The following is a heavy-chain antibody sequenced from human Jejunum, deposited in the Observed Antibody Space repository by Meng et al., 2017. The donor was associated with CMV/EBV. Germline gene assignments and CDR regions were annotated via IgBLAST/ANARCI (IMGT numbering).Heavy chain of an antibody. J-gene: IGHJ4*02. CDR3: ARDMHREVVIQDY. V-gene: IGHV4-4*07. D-gene: IGHD3-10*01. Sequence: QLRGSGPVLGEPAVPPSLACTVSCGYISDVYRNWVRKPAEKGLGWIGRIYSNGATNYNPSLKSRVTMSVDTSKNQFSLKLSSVTAADTAVYFCARDMHREVVIQDYWGQGTLVTVSS. CDR2: IYSNGAT. CDR1: CGYISDVY.